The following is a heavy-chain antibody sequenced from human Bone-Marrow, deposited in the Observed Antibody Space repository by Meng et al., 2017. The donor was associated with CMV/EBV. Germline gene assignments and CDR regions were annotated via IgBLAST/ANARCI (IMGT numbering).Heavy chain of an antibody. J-gene: IGHJ4*02. CDR2: INPNSGGT. D-gene: IGHD1-26*01. V-gene: IGHV1-2*02. CDR1: GYTFTGYY. Sequence: ASVKVSCKASGYTFTGYYMHWVRQAPGQGLEWMGWINPNSGGTNYAQKFQGRVTMTRDTSISTAYMELSRLRSDDTAVYYCARMVGATYYFAYWGRGTLVTGSS. CDR3: ARMVGATYYFAY.